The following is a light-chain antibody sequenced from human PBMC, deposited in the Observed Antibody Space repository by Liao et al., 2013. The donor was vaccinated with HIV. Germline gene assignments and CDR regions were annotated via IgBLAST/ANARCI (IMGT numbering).Light chain of an antibody. CDR2: QDS. Sequence: SYELTQPPSVSVSPGQTARITCSGDALPKQYAYWYQQKPGQSPVLVIYQDSKRPSGIPERFSGSNSGNTATLTISGTQAMDEADYYCQAWDSSTAHVVFGGGTKLTVL. J-gene: IGLJ2*01. CDR3: QAWDSSTAHVV. CDR1: ALPKQY. V-gene: IGLV3-1*01.